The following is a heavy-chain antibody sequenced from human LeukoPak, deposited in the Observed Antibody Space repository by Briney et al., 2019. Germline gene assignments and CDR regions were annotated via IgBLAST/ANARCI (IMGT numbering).Heavy chain of an antibody. V-gene: IGHV3-23*01. CDR2: IIGSGDIT. CDR3: ARVARGYHY. J-gene: IGHJ4*02. CDR1: GFTFSNYV. Sequence: GGSLRLSCAVSGFTFSNYVMSWVRQAPGKGLEWVSGIIGSGDITYYADSVKGRFTISGDNSKNTLYLQMSTLRADDTGVYYCARVARGYHYWGQGTLVTVSS. D-gene: IGHD5-12*01.